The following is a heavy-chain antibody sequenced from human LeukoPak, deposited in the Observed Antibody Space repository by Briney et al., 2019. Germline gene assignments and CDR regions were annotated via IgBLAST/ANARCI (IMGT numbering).Heavy chain of an antibody. V-gene: IGHV3-23*01. J-gene: IGHJ4*02. CDR3: AKDLDYDSSGYNSFDY. D-gene: IGHD3-22*01. CDR2: ISGSGGST. Sequence: PGGSLRLSCAASGFTFSSYAMSWVRQAPGKGLEWVSAISGSGGSTYYADSVKGRFTISRDNSKNTLYLQMNSLRAEDTAVYYCAKDLDYDSSGYNSFDYWGQGTLVTVSS. CDR1: GFTFSSYA.